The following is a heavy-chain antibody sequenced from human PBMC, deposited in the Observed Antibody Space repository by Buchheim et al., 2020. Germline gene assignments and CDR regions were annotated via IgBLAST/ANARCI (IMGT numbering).Heavy chain of an antibody. CDR3: ARSNGRRNSLWYYYGMDV. V-gene: IGHV1-2*02. CDR2: INPNSGGT. Sequence: QVQLVQSGAEVKKPGASVKVSCKASGYTFTGYYMHWVRQAPGQGLEWMGWINPNSGGTNYAQTFQGRVTMTRDTSISTAYMELSRLRSDDTAVYYCARSNGRRNSLWYYYGMDVWGQGTT. CDR1: GYTFTGYY. J-gene: IGHJ6*02. D-gene: IGHD4-23*01.